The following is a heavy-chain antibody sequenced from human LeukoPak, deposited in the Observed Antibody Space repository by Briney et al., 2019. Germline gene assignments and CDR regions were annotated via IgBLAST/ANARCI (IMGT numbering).Heavy chain of an antibody. Sequence: SETLSLTCTVSGGSISSSSYYWGWIRQPPGKGLEWIGSIYYSGSTYYNPSLKSRVTISVDTSKNQFSLKLSSVTAADTAVYYCARLSYYYYGMDVWGQGTTVTVSS. J-gene: IGHJ6*02. CDR1: GGSISSSSYY. V-gene: IGHV4-39*07. CDR2: IYYSGST. CDR3: ARLSYYYYGMDV.